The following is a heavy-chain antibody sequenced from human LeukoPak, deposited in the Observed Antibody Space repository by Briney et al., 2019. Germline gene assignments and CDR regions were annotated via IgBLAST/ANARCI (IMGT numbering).Heavy chain of an antibody. Sequence: SETLSLTCAVYGGSFRGYYWSWIRQPPGKGLEWMGEINHSGSTNYNPSLKSRVTISVDTSKNQFSLKLSSVTAADTAVYYCARANYYDTIGYSRGAFDIWGQGTMVTVSS. D-gene: IGHD3-22*01. V-gene: IGHV4-34*01. CDR1: GGSFRGYY. CDR3: ARANYYDTIGYSRGAFDI. CDR2: INHSGST. J-gene: IGHJ3*02.